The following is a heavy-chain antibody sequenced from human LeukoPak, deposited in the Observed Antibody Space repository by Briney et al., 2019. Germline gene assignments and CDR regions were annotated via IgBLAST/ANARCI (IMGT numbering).Heavy chain of an antibody. J-gene: IGHJ3*02. CDR3: AGRQHIVAVTATRGSFDM. D-gene: IGHD2-21*02. CDR2: VLNSGRT. CDR1: GGSISSYY. Sequence: PSETLSLTCTVSGGSISSYYWSWIRQPPGKGLVWIGYVLNSGRTNLNPSIRSRATMSVDTSKNQFSLKLSSLTAADTAVYYCAGRQHIVAVTATRGSFDMWGQGTMVTVSS. V-gene: IGHV4-59*01.